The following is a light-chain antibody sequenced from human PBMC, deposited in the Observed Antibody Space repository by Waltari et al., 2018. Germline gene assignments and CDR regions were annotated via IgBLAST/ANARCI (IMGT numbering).Light chain of an antibody. CDR3: QVWDGSSDHYV. CDR1: KIASKR. J-gene: IGLJ1*01. CDR2: DDY. V-gene: IGLV3-21*03. Sequence: SYVLTQPPSVSVAPGKTARITCGGNKIASKRVHWYQQRPGQAPVLVVNDDYDRPSGIPERFSGSKSGYTATLTISGVEAGDEADYSCQVWDGSSDHYVFGTGTKVTVL.